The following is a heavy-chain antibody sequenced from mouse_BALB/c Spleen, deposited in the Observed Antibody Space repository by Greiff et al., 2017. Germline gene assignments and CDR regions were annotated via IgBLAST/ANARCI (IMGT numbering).Heavy chain of an antibody. J-gene: IGHJ3*01. CDR1: GFSLTSYG. CDR3: ARGDYDGGAWFAY. CDR2: IWSGGST. Sequence: VKLMESGPGLVQPSQSLSITCTVSGFSLTSYGVHWVRQSPGKGLEWLGVIWSGGSTDYNAAFISRLSISKDNSKSQVFFKMNSLQANDTAIYYCARGDYDGGAWFAYWGQGTLVTVSA. D-gene: IGHD2-4*01. V-gene: IGHV2-2*02.